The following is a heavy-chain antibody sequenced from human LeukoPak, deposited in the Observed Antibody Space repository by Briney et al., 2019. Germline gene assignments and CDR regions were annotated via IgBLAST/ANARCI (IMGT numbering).Heavy chain of an antibody. CDR3: AKRPSDYGDYVTYFDY. Sequence: PGGSLRLSCAASGFSFISYGMHWVRQAPGKGLEWVGVISEDGRNKKYADSVKARFTISRDNSKDTLYLQMNSLRDEDTAVYYCAKRPSDYGDYVTYFDYWGQGTLVTVSS. D-gene: IGHD4-17*01. V-gene: IGHV3-30*18. CDR1: GFSFISYG. J-gene: IGHJ4*02. CDR2: ISEDGRNK.